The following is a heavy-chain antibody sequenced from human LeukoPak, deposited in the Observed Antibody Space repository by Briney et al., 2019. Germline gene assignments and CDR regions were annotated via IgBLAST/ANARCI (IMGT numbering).Heavy chain of an antibody. D-gene: IGHD4-17*01. CDR3: AKPNYGDYVSVPFDY. V-gene: IGHV3-23*01. CDR1: GSTFTSYA. CDR2: IRGSGGST. J-gene: IGHJ4*02. Sequence: GGSLRLSCAASGSTFTSYAMSWLRPALGKGLQCDSSIRGSGGSTYYADSVKGRFTLSRDNSKNTLYLQMNSLRAEDTAVYYCAKPNYGDYVSVPFDYWGQGTLVIVSS.